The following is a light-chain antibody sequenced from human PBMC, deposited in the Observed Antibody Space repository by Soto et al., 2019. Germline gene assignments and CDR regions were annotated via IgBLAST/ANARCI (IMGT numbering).Light chain of an antibody. CDR1: QSISTY. CDR3: QQSYSTPRT. J-gene: IGKJ2*02. V-gene: IGKV1-39*01. Sequence: DIQMTQSPSFLSASVGDRVTITCRASQSISTYLNWYQQKVGKAPKLLIYAASSLQRGVPSRFSGSGSGTDFTLTISSLQPEDFVTYYCQQSYSTPRTFGQGTKLEIK. CDR2: AAS.